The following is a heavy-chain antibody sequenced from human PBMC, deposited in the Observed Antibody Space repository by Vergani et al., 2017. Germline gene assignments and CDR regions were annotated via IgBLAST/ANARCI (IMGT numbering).Heavy chain of an antibody. J-gene: IGHJ4*02. D-gene: IGHD5-12*01. Sequence: EVQLVESGGGLVKPGGSLRLSCAASGFTFSSYSMNWVRQAPGKGLEWVSSISSSSSYIYYADSVKGRFTISRDNAKNSLYLQMNSLRAEDTAVYYCARGGIVDTIPIDYWGQGTLVTVSS. V-gene: IGHV3-21*01. CDR1: GFTFSSYS. CDR3: ARGGIVDTIPIDY. CDR2: ISSSSSYI.